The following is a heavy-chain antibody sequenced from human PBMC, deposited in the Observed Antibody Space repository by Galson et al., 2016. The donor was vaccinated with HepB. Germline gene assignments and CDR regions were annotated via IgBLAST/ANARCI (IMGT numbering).Heavy chain of an antibody. CDR1: GFTFGDYA. Sequence: SLRLSCATSGFTFGDYAISWVRQAPGKGLEWVGFIRFEAYGGTTEYAASVKDRFTISRDDSKSIAYLQMNSLKSEDTAMYYCTRYGSGRGVYWGQGTLVTVSS. CDR3: TRYGSGRGVY. J-gene: IGHJ4*02. CDR2: IRFEAYGGTT. V-gene: IGHV3-49*04. D-gene: IGHD3-10*01.